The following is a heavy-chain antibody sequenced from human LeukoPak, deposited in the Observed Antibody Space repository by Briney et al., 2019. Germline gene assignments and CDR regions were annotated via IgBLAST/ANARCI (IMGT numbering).Heavy chain of an antibody. CDR1: GGSFSGFY. Sequence: SETLSLTCAVDGGSFSGFYWTWIRQTPAKRLEWIGEINQTGNTNYNPSLTDYNPSLKPRVTISVDSSKSQLSLKVNSVTAADTAVYYCARSSLTSLLASGSHLITECFDYWGQGTLVTVSS. J-gene: IGHJ4*02. D-gene: IGHD2-21*02. CDR2: INQTGNT. CDR3: ARSSLTSLLASGSHLITECFDY. V-gene: IGHV4-34*01.